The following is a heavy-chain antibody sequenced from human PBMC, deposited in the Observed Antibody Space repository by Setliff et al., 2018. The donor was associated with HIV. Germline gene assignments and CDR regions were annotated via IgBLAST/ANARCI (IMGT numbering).Heavy chain of an antibody. D-gene: IGHD3-10*01. CDR3: AKPYRGSVVRDQGYMDV. V-gene: IGHV3-23*01. CDR2: ISGSAGST. Sequence: GGSLRLSCAVSGFTFSSHAMSWVRQAPGKGLEWVSAISGSAGSTYYADSVKGRFTISGDNSKNTLYLQMNSLRAEDTAVYYCAKPYRGSVVRDQGYMDVWGKGTTVTVSS. CDR1: GFTFSSHA. J-gene: IGHJ6*03.